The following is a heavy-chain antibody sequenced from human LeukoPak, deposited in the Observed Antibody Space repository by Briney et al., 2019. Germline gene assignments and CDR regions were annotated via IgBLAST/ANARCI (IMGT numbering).Heavy chain of an antibody. CDR2: IYYSGST. J-gene: IGHJ6*02. V-gene: IGHV4-39*02. CDR3: ARDSSGRRVYYYGMDV. Sequence: PSETLSLTCTVSGGSISSSSYYWGWIRQPPGKGLEWIGSIYYSGSTYYNPSLKSRVTISVDTSKNQFSLKLSSVTAADTAVYHCARDSSGRRVYYYGMDVWGQGTTVTVSS. CDR1: GGSISSSSYY. D-gene: IGHD6-19*01.